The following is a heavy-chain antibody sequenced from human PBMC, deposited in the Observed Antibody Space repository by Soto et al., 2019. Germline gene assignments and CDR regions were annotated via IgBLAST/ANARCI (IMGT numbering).Heavy chain of an antibody. V-gene: IGHV4-34*01. J-gene: IGHJ5*02. CDR2: INHSGST. D-gene: IGHD2-15*01. Sequence: QVQLQQWGAGLLKPSETLSLTCAVYGGSFSGYYWSWIRQPPGKGLEWIGEINHSGSTNYNPSLKSRVTISVDTSKNQFSLKLSSVTAADTAVYYCARGQYCSGGSCSFTWFDPWGQGTLVTVSS. CDR1: GGSFSGYY. CDR3: ARGQYCSGGSCSFTWFDP.